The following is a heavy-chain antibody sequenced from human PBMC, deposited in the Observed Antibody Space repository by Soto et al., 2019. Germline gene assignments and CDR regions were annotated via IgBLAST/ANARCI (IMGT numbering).Heavy chain of an antibody. D-gene: IGHD3-22*01. CDR3: ANHYFDSSGYFPPEDAFDI. CDR1: GFTFSSYA. J-gene: IGHJ3*02. CDR2: ISGSGGST. V-gene: IGHV3-23*01. Sequence: VGSLRLSCAASGFTFSSYAMSWVRQAPGKGLEWVSAISGSGGSTYYADSVKGRFTISRDNSKNTLYLQMNSLRAEDTAVYYCANHYFDSSGYFPPEDAFDIWGQGTMVTVS.